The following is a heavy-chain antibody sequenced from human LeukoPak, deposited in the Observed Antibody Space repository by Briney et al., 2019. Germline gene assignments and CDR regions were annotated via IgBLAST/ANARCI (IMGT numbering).Heavy chain of an antibody. CDR1: GFTFSSYW. CDR3: ARDWFDGDYDRFDY. D-gene: IGHD4-17*01. CDR2: INQDGSQK. J-gene: IGHJ4*02. V-gene: IGHV3-7*03. Sequence: GGSLRLSCAVSGFTFSSYWMSWFRQAPGKGLERVANINQDGSQKFSVNSVKGRFTISRDNAKNSLSLQMNSLRVEDTAVYYCARDWFDGDYDRFDYWGQGTLVTVSS.